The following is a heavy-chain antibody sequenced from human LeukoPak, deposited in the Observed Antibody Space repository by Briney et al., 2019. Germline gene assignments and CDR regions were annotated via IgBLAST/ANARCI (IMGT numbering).Heavy chain of an antibody. CDR2: ISRMSSYI. CDR3: ARDVGSRWSPSDY. D-gene: IGHD6-13*01. CDR1: GFTFSSYT. V-gene: IGHV3-21*01. J-gene: IGHJ4*02. Sequence: GGSLRLSCAASGFTFSSYTMNWVRQAPGKGLEWVSSISRMSSYIYYAGSVKGRFTTSRDNAENSLFLQMNNLRAEDTAVYYCARDVGSRWSPSDYWGQGTLVTVSS.